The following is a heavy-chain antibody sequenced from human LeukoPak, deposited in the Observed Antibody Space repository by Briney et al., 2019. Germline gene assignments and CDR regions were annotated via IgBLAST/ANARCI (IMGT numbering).Heavy chain of an antibody. V-gene: IGHV3-7*04. CDR3: AGVVVAADNWFDP. D-gene: IGHD2-15*01. Sequence: GSLRLSCAASGFTFSSYWMSWVRQAPGKGLEWVANIKQDGSEKYYVDSVKGRFTISRDNAKNPLYLQMNSLRAEDTAVYYCAGVVVAADNWFDPWGQGTLVTVSS. CDR2: IKQDGSEK. J-gene: IGHJ5*02. CDR1: GFTFSSYW.